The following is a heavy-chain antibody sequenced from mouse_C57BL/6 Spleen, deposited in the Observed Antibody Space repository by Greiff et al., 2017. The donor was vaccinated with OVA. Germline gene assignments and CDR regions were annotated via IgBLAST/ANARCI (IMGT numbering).Heavy chain of an antibody. CDR2: ISGGGGNT. D-gene: IGHD2-1*01. CDR3: ARVLYGNYDAMDY. CDR1: GFTFSSYT. V-gene: IGHV5-9*01. J-gene: IGHJ4*01. Sequence: EVKLMESGGGLVKPGGSLKLSCAASGFTFSSYTMSWVRQTPEKRLEWVATISGGGGNTYYPDSVKGRFTISRDNAKNTLYLQMSSLRSEDTALYYCARVLYGNYDAMDYWGQGTSVTVSS.